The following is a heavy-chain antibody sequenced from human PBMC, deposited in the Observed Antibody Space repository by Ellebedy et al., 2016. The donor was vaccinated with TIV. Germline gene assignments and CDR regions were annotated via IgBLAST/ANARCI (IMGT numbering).Heavy chain of an antibody. CDR1: GGSISSYY. D-gene: IGHD5-18*01. V-gene: IGHV4-59*01. Sequence: SETLSLTXTVSGGSISSYYWSWIRQPPGKGLEWIGYIYYSGSTNYNPSLKSRVTISVDTSKNQFSLKLSSVTAADTAVYYCARVVGYSYGLFWFDPWGQGTLVTVSS. CDR2: IYYSGST. CDR3: ARVVGYSYGLFWFDP. J-gene: IGHJ5*02.